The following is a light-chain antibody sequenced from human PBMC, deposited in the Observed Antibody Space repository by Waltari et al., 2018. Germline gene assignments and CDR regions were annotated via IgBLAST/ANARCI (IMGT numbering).Light chain of an antibody. CDR1: QSILYSGNSKSY. J-gene: IGKJ1*01. V-gene: IGKV4-1*01. CDR3: QQYYALPRT. CDR2: WAS. Sequence: VMTQSPDSLAVSLGESVTINCKSSQSILYSGNSKSYLAWYRHKPGQPPKMPIYWASVRESGVPDRFRGSGSGTDFTLTITSLQAEDVAVYYCQQYYALPRTFGQGTKVEI.